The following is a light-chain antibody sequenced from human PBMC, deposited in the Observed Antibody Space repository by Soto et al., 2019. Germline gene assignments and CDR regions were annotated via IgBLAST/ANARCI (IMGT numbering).Light chain of an antibody. CDR1: SSDVGGYNY. J-gene: IGLJ1*01. CDR2: EVN. V-gene: IGLV2-8*01. CDR3: SSYAGSSNV. Sequence: QSALTQPPSASGSPGQSVAISCTGTSSDVGGYNYVPWYQQHPGKAPKLMIYEVNKRPSGVPDRFSGSKSGNTASLTVSGLQAEDEADYYCSSYAGSSNVFXTGTKVTVL.